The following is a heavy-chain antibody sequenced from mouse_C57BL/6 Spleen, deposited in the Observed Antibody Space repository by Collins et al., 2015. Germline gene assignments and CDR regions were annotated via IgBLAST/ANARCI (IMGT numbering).Heavy chain of an antibody. CDR3: AASAYYRYEAWFAY. Sequence: QVQLQQSRAELMKPGASVKISCKATGYTFSSYWIEWIKQRPGHGLEWIGEILPGSGSTNYNEKFKGKATFTADTSSNTAYMQLSSLTSEDSAVYYCAASAYYRYEAWFAYWGQGTLVTVSA. CDR1: GYTFSSYW. V-gene: IGHV1-9*01. CDR2: ILPGSGST. J-gene: IGHJ3*01. D-gene: IGHD2-14*01.